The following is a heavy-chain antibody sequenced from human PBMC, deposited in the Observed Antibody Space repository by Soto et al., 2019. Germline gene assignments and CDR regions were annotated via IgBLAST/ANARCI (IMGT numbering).Heavy chain of an antibody. J-gene: IGHJ5*02. D-gene: IGHD6-13*01. V-gene: IGHV3-23*01. CDR2: ISASGVST. CDR1: GFTFSNFA. CDR3: ANSASSSWYWFEP. Sequence: RRLSCAASGFTFSNFAMTWVRQAPGKGLEWVSAISASGVSTYYAGSVKGRFTISRDNSKNTLFLQMNSLRAEDTAVYYCANSASSSWYWFEPWGQGTLVTVSS.